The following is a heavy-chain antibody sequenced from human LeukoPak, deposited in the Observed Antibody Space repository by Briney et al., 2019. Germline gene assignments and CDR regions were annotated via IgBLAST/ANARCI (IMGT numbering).Heavy chain of an antibody. J-gene: IGHJ4*02. Sequence: GGSLRLSCTVSGFTVSSNSMSWVRQAPGKGLEWVSFIYSDNTHYSDSVKGRFTISRDNSKNTLYLQMNSLRAEDTAVYYCAKWLKLERLLDYWGQGTLVTVSS. CDR2: IYSDNT. D-gene: IGHD1-1*01. CDR1: GFTVSSNS. V-gene: IGHV3-53*01. CDR3: AKWLKLERLLDY.